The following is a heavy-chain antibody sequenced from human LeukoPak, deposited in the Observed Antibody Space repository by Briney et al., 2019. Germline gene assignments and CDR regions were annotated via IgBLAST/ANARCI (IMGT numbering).Heavy chain of an antibody. CDR2: ISGSGGNT. Sequence: GGSLRLSCAASGFTFSSYAMSWVRQAPGKGLEWVSAISGSGGNTYYADSVKGRFTISRDNSKNTLYLQMNNLRTDDTAVYYCVKADSGYYHWGQGTLVTVSS. CDR3: VKADSGYYH. J-gene: IGHJ5*02. CDR1: GFTFSSYA. D-gene: IGHD3-22*01. V-gene: IGHV3-23*01.